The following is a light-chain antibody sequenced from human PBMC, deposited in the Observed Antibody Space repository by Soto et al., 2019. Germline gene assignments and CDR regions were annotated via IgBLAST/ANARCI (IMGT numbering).Light chain of an antibody. V-gene: IGKV1-39*01. CDR1: EDIISY. Sequence: DIRMTQSPSSLSASVGDRVTLTCRASEDIISYLNWYQHKPGRAPTVLVYGATNLPSGVPSRFSGSGSGTEFTFTISSLQPEDFATYYCQQSHNAPLTFAGGTKVE. J-gene: IGKJ4*01. CDR2: GAT. CDR3: QQSHNAPLT.